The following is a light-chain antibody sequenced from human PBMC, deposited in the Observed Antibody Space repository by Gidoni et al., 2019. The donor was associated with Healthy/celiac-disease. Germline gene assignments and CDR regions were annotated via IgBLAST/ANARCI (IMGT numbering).Light chain of an antibody. V-gene: IGKV1-5*03. CDR3: QQYSSYSPIT. CDR2: KAS. J-gene: IGKJ5*01. Sequence: DIQMTQSPSTLSASVGDRVTITCRSSQRISSWLAWYEQKPGKAPELLIYKASSLESGVPSRFSGSGSGTEYTLTINSLQADDFSTYYCQQYSSYSPITFGQGTRLEIK. CDR1: QRISSW.